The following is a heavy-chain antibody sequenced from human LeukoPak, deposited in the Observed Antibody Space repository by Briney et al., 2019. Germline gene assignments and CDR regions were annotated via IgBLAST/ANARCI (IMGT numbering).Heavy chain of an antibody. V-gene: IGHV3-53*01. CDR1: GFTVSSNF. D-gene: IGHD3-3*01. CDR3: ARSSGPLTRDFDL. J-gene: IGHJ2*01. Sequence: GGPLRLSCAASGFTVSSNFMSWVRQPPGRGLEWVSVIYSGGSTYYADSVKGRFTISRDNSKNTLYLQMNSLRAEDTAVYYCARSSGPLTRDFDLWGRGTLVTVSS. CDR2: IYSGGST.